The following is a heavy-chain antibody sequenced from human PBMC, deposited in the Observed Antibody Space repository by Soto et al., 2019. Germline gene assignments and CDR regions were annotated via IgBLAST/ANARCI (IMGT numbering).Heavy chain of an antibody. J-gene: IGHJ4*02. Sequence: QVQLVQSGAEVKKAGSSVKVSCKAAGGTFSRNAITWVRQAPGQGLEWMGGIIPFFDTANYAQKFQGRVTLSADKTTSTAYMELSSLTSEDTAVYYCARSNPQSGSVMQSFDYWGQGTLVTVSS. D-gene: IGHD3-16*01. CDR1: GGTFSRNA. CDR3: ARSNPQSGSVMQSFDY. CDR2: IIPFFDTA. V-gene: IGHV1-69*06.